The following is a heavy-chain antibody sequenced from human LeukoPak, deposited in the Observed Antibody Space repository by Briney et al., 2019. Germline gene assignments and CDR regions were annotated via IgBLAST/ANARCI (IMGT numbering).Heavy chain of an antibody. CDR3: ARKKWLRFQSGYYYYMDV. V-gene: IGHV4-34*01. D-gene: IGHD5-12*01. Sequence: PSETLSLTCAVYGGSFSGYYWSWIRQPPGKGLEWIGEINHSGSTNYNLSLKSRVTISVDTSKNQFSLKLSSVTAADTAVYYCARKKWLRFQSGYYYYMDVWGKGTTVTISS. J-gene: IGHJ6*03. CDR1: GGSFSGYY. CDR2: INHSGST.